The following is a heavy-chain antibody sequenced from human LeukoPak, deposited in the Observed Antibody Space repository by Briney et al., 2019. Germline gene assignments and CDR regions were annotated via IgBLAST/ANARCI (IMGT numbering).Heavy chain of an antibody. J-gene: IGHJ4*02. Sequence: GGSLRLSCAASGFTFSSCVMHWVRQAPGKGLEWVAVISYDGSNKYYADSVKGRFTISRDNSKNTLYLEMNSLRDEDTAAYYCAKQSTVADYWGQGTLVTVSS. CDR3: AKQSTVADY. V-gene: IGHV3-30*18. CDR2: ISYDGSNK. D-gene: IGHD1-26*01. CDR1: GFTFSSCV.